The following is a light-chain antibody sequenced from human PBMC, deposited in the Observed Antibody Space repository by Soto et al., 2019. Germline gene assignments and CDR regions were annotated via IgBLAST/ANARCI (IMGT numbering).Light chain of an antibody. V-gene: IGKV3-11*01. CDR3: HERTSWALAR. J-gene: IGKJ5*01. CDR2: DAS. Sequence: ETGVTRPEIKMSESRGEGEKFRCRASQSVSNFLAWYQQKPGQAPRLLIYDASNRATGIPARFSGCGSGTDFTHTSLSLEPADCAIYHSHERTSWALARFGHGTRLEIK. CDR1: QSVSNF.